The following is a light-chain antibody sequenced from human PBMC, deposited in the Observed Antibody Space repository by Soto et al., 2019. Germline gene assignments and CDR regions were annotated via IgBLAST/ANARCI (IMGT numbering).Light chain of an antibody. V-gene: IGKV4-1*01. J-gene: IGKJ2*01. Sequence: DIVVTQSPDSLAVSLGERATINCKTSQSVLHSSNNKDYIALYQQKARQPPKLLIYWTSTRESGVPDRFSGSGSGTYFTFPISSLQAEDVAVYYGHQHYNPHPYTFDQGTKLEIK. CDR3: HQHYNPHPYT. CDR1: QSVLHSSNNKDY. CDR2: WTS.